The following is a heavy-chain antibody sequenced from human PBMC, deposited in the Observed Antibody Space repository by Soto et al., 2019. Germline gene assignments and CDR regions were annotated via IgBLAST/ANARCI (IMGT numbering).Heavy chain of an antibody. V-gene: IGHV3-30*18. Sequence: GGSLRLSCAASGFTFRTYGMHWVRQAPGKGLEWVAFISDDGSQKYYGDSVRGRFTISRDNSKNTLSLRMISLRTEDTSVYYCAKEAPGGWHFFDTWGQGTLVTVSS. CDR1: GFTFRTYG. D-gene: IGHD6-19*01. CDR2: ISDDGSQK. CDR3: AKEAPGGWHFFDT. J-gene: IGHJ4*02.